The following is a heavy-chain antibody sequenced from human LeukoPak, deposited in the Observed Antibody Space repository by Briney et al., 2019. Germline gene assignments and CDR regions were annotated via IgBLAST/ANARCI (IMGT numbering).Heavy chain of an antibody. D-gene: IGHD6-6*01. J-gene: IGHJ5*02. Sequence: GGSLRLSCAASGFTFSSYSMNWVRQAPGKGLEWVSSISSSSSYIYYADSVKGRFTISRDNAKNSLNLQMNSLRAEDTAVYYCARAVALWHSSSSGWSWFDPWGQGTLVTVSS. V-gene: IGHV3-21*01. CDR1: GFTFSSYS. CDR3: ARAVALWHSSSSGWSWFDP. CDR2: ISSSSSYI.